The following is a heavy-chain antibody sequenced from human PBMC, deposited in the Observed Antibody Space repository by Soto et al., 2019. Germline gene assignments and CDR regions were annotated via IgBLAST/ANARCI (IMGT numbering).Heavy chain of an antibody. D-gene: IGHD5-12*01. V-gene: IGHV4-59*01. CDR1: GGSISSYY. CDR3: AVNRDGYNLYYFDY. CDR2: IYYSGST. J-gene: IGHJ4*02. Sequence: LSLTCTVSGGSISSYYWSWIRQPPGKGLEWIGYIYYSGSTNYNPSLKSRVTISVDTSKNQFSLKLSSVTAADTAMYYCAVNRDGYNLYYFDYWGQGTLVTVSS.